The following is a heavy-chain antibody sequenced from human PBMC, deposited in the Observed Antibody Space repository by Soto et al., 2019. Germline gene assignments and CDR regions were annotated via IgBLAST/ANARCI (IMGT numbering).Heavy chain of an antibody. CDR3: ARDQGDILTGYYAYYYGMDV. D-gene: IGHD3-9*01. J-gene: IGHJ6*02. CDR2: IWYDGSNK. Sequence: LRLSCAASGFTFSSYGMHWVRQAPGKGLEWVAVIWYDGSNKYYADSVKGRFTISRDNSKNTLYLQMNSLRAEDTAVYYCARDQGDILTGYYAYYYGMDVWGQGTTVTVSS. CDR1: GFTFSSYG. V-gene: IGHV3-33*01.